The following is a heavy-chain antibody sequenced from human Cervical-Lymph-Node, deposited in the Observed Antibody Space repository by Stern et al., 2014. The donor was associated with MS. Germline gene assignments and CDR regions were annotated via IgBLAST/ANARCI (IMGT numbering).Heavy chain of an antibody. Sequence: QLVESGPGLVKPSETLSLTCTVSGGSVSRGSYCWSWIRQPPGKGLEWIGYIYYTGSTRYNPSLKSRVTISVDTSKNQFSLKLSSVTAADTAVYYCARTDQYPAISDYWGQGTLVTVSS. CDR2: IYYTGST. V-gene: IGHV4-61*01. CDR1: GGSVSRGSYC. J-gene: IGHJ4*02. CDR3: ARTDQYPAISDY. D-gene: IGHD2-2*01.